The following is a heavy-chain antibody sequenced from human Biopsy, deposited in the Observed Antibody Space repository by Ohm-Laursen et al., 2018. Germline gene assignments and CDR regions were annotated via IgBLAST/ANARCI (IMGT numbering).Heavy chain of an antibody. D-gene: IGHD2-8*01. CDR2: IKRDGSQS. CDR1: GFSFSTYW. CDR3: AKCMTGGSNYYFHH. V-gene: IGHV3-7*01. Sequence: SLSLSCTSSGFSFSTYWMTWVRQAPGQGLEWVANIKRDGSQSNHADSVKGRFTISRDNPKNSLYLQMNSLRGEDTAVYYCAKCMTGGSNYYFHHCGQGTLVTVSS. J-gene: IGHJ4*02.